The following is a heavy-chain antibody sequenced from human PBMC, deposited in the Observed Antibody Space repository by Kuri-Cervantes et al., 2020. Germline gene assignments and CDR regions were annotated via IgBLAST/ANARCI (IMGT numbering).Heavy chain of an antibody. J-gene: IGHJ4*02. CDR2: ISASGVNT. CDR3: AKGLGSYFSSALQY. CDR1: GFTFSSYA. Sequence: GGSLRLSCAASGFTFSSYAMSWVRQAPGKGLEWVSGISASGVNTYYADSVKGRFTISRDNSKNTLYLQMNSLRAEDTAVYYCAKGLGSYFSSALQYWGQGTLVTVSS. V-gene: IGHV3-23*01. D-gene: IGHD1-26*01.